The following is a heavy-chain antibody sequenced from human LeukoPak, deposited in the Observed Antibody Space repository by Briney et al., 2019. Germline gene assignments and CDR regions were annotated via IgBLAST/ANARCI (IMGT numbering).Heavy chain of an antibody. CDR3: TRITIFGVVIEY. Sequence: KAGGSLRLSCAASGFTFSNAWMNWVRQAPGKGLEWVGRIKSKTDGGTTDYVAPVRGRFTISRDDSKNTLYLQMNSLKTEDTAVYYCTRITIFGVVIEYWGQGTLVTVSS. CDR2: IKSKTDGGTT. CDR1: GFTFSNAW. J-gene: IGHJ4*02. D-gene: IGHD3-3*01. V-gene: IGHV3-15*07.